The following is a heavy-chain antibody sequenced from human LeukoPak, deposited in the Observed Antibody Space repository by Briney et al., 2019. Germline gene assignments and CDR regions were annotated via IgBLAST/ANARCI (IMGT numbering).Heavy chain of an antibody. Sequence: SETLSLTCAVYGGSFSGYYWSWIRQPPGKGLEWIGEINHSGSNNYNPSLKSRVTISVDTSKNQFSLKLSSVTAADTAVYYCARVVSLGVYYYYYYMDVWAKGTTVTVSS. CDR1: GGSFSGYY. D-gene: IGHD5/OR15-5a*01. CDR3: ARVVSLGVYYYYYYMDV. CDR2: INHSGSN. J-gene: IGHJ6*03. V-gene: IGHV4-34*01.